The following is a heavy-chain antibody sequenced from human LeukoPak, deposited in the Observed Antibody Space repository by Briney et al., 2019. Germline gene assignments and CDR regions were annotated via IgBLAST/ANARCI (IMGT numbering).Heavy chain of an antibody. CDR3: ARSTASRREFDY. Sequence: GRSLRLSCAASGFTFSSYAMHWVRQAPGKGLEWVAVISYDGSNKYYADSVKGRFTISRDNSKNMLYLQMNSLRAEDTAVYYCARSTASRREFDYWGQGTLVTVSS. J-gene: IGHJ4*02. CDR2: ISYDGSNK. CDR1: GFTFSSYA. V-gene: IGHV3-30-3*01. D-gene: IGHD2-2*01.